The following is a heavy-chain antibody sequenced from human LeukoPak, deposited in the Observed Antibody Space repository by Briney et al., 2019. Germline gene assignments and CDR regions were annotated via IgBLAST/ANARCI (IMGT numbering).Heavy chain of an antibody. CDR1: GSNF. CDR2: IDPSDSYA. D-gene: IGHD3-10*01. CDR3: ANLHYGSGSVSDL. Sequence: KGGASLQISCKGSGSNFISWVRQMPGKGLEGMGRIDPSDSYATYNPSFQGHVTISGDKSINTAYLQWSSLKASDTAMYYCANLHYGSGSVSDLWGQGTLVTVSS. J-gene: IGHJ5*02. V-gene: IGHV5-10-1*01.